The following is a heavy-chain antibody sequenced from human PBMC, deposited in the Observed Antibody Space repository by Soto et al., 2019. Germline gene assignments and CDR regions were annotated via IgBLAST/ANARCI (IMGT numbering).Heavy chain of an antibody. CDR1: GGTFSSDA. CDR2: IIPIFGTA. V-gene: IGHV1-69*06. Sequence: QVQLVQSGAEVKKPGSSVKVSCKASGGTFSSDAISWVLQDPGQGLEWMGGIIPIFGTANYAQKFQGRVTITADKSTSTAYMELSSLRSEDTAVYYCARERGGYCSGGSCFNWFDPWGQGTLVTVSS. CDR3: ARERGGYCSGGSCFNWFDP. J-gene: IGHJ5*02. D-gene: IGHD2-15*01.